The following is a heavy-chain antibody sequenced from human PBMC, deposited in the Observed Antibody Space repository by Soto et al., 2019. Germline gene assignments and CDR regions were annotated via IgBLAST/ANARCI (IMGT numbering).Heavy chain of an antibody. J-gene: IGHJ4*02. V-gene: IGHV4-30-4*01. D-gene: IGHD4-17*01. CDR2: IYYSGST. CDR3: ARDRQDDYGVSYYFDY. CDR1: GGSISSGDYY. Sequence: TLSLTCTVSGGSISSGDYYWSWIRQPPGKGLEWSGYIYYSGSTYYNPSLKSRVTISVDTSKNKFSLKLSSVTAADTVVYYCARDRQDDYGVSYYFDYWGQGTLVTVSS.